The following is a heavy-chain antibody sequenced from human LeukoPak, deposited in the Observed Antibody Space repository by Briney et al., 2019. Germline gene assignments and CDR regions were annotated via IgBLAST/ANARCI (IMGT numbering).Heavy chain of an antibody. CDR2: ISAYNGNT. CDR1: SYTFTSYG. D-gene: IGHD3-22*01. CDR3: ARGGNYYDSSGYFHY. V-gene: IGHV1-18*01. J-gene: IGHJ4*02. Sequence: GASVKVSCKASSYTFTSYGISWVRQAPGQGLEWMGWISAYNGNTNYAQKLQGRVTMTTDTSTSTAYMELRSLRSDDAAVYYCARGGNYYDSSGYFHYWGQGTLSPSPQ.